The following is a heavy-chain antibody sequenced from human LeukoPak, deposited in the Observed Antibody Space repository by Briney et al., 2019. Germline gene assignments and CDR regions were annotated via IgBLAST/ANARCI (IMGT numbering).Heavy chain of an antibody. Sequence: GGSLRLSCAASGFTFRSHWMHWVRQAPGKGLVWVSRSNSDGSSTNYADSVKGRFTISRDNAKNTLYLQMNSLRAEDTAVYYCARPVGVTNRVMEDYWGHGTLVSVSS. D-gene: IGHD1-26*01. CDR3: ARPVGVTNRVMEDY. J-gene: IGHJ4*01. V-gene: IGHV3-74*01. CDR1: GFTFRSHW. CDR2: SNSDGSST.